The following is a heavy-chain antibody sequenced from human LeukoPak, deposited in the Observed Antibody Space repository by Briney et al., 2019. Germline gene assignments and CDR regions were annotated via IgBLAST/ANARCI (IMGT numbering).Heavy chain of an antibody. CDR2: IRSKGYGGTT. CDR1: GFPFSTHS. D-gene: IGHD3-22*01. V-gene: IGHV3-49*04. J-gene: IGHJ4*02. CDR3: ARDLPYYYDSSGPDY. Sequence: GGSLRLSCAASGFPFSTHSLNWVRQAPGKGLEWVGFIRSKGYGGTTEYAASVQGRFTISRDDSKNIASLQMNSLKSEDTAVYFCARDLPYYYDSSGPDYWGQGTLVTVSS.